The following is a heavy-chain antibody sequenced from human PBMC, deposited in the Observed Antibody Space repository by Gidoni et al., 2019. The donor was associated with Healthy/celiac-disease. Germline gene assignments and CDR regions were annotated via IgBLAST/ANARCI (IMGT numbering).Heavy chain of an antibody. CDR3: ARALGYCSSTSCYNNWFDP. CDR2: IYSGGST. Sequence: EVQLVETGGGLIQPGGSLSLSCAASGFPVSSNYMSWVRQAPGKGLEWVSVIYSGGSTYYADSVKGRFTISRDNSKNTLYLQMNSLRAEDTAVYYCARALGYCSSTSCYNNWFDPWGQGTLVTVSS. J-gene: IGHJ5*02. V-gene: IGHV3-53*02. D-gene: IGHD2-2*02. CDR1: GFPVSSNY.